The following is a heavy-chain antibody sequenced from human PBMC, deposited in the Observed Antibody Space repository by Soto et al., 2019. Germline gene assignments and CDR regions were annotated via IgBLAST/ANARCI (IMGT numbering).Heavy chain of an antibody. CDR2: INAGNGNT. V-gene: IGHV1-3*05. CDR1: GYTFTSYG. Sequence: QVQLVQSGAEEMKPGASVKVSCKASGYTFTSYGIQWVRQAPGQRLEWMGWINAGNGNTKYSQKFQGRVTITRDTSASTAYMELSSMRSEDTAVYYCARADGPGFVGPWGQGTLVTVSS. D-gene: IGHD2-2*01. CDR3: ARADGPGFVGP. J-gene: IGHJ5*02.